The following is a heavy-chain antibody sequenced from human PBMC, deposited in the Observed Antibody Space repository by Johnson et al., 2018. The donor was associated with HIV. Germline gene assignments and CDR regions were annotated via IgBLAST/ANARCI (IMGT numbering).Heavy chain of an antibody. D-gene: IGHD4-17*01. J-gene: IGHJ3*02. CDR3: GKDQYRKLTTVAGI. V-gene: IGHV3-11*04. CDR1: GFTFSDYY. CDR2: ISSSGSTK. Sequence: QVQLVESGGGLVKPGGSLRLSCAASGFTFSDYYMSWIRQAPGKGLEWVSYISSSGSTKYYVVSVKGRFTISRENSKNMLYLQMDSLRGEDTAVYYCGKDQYRKLTTVAGIWGQGTMVTVSS.